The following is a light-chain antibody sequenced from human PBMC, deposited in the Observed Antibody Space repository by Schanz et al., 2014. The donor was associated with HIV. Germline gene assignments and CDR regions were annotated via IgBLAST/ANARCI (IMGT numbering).Light chain of an antibody. CDR2: SDN. CDR3: GAWDDSLNGHVL. Sequence: QSVLTQPPSASGAPGQRVTISCSGGGSNIGTNSVNWYQQPPGSAPRLLIYSDNQRPSGVPDRFSGSKSGTSASLAISGLQSADEALYFCGAWDDSLNGHVLFGGGTKLTVL. CDR1: GSNIGTNS. J-gene: IGLJ2*01. V-gene: IGLV1-44*01.